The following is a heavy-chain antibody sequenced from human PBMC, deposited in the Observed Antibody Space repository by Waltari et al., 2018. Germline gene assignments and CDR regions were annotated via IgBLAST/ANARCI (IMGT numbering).Heavy chain of an antibody. J-gene: IGHJ4*02. Sequence: QLQLQESGPGLVKPSETLSLPCTVPGGPISSSRYSWGWIRQPPGKGLEWIGRIYYSGSTYYNPSLKSRVTISVDTSKNQFSLKLSSVTAADTAVYYCARPTSGWYALWGQGTLVTVSS. V-gene: IGHV4-39*01. CDR3: ARPTSGWYAL. CDR1: GGPISSSRYS. CDR2: IYYSGST. D-gene: IGHD6-19*01.